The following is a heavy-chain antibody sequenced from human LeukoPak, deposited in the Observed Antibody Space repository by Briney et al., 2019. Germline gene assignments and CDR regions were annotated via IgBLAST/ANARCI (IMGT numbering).Heavy chain of an antibody. Sequence: PSQTLSLTCTVSGGSISCGDYYWRWIRQPPGKGLEWIGEIYHSGSTNYNPSLKSRVTISVDKSKNQFSLKLSSVTAADTAVYYCARVSSGATTVDYWGQGTLVTVSS. V-gene: IGHV4-30-4*01. CDR2: IYHSGST. CDR1: GGSISCGDYY. D-gene: IGHD1-26*01. J-gene: IGHJ4*02. CDR3: ARVSSGATTVDY.